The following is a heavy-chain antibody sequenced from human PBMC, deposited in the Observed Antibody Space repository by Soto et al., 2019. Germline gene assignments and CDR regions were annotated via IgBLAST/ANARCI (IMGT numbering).Heavy chain of an antibody. CDR1: GGTFSSYR. V-gene: IGHV1-69*13. D-gene: IGHD5-18*01. CDR2: IVPIYRTA. CDR3: ASSGSGYIYGDY. J-gene: IGHJ4*02. Sequence: SVKVSCKASGGTFSSYRINWVRQAPGQGLEWVGGIVPIYRTADYAQKFQGRVTITADESARTSYMELRSLKSQDTAVYYCASSGSGYIYGDYWGQGILVTVSS.